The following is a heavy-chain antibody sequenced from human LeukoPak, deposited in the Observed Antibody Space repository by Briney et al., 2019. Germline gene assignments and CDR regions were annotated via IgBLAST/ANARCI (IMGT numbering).Heavy chain of an antibody. V-gene: IGHV3-48*03. CDR1: GFTFSSHE. CDR2: ISTSGSTT. J-gene: IGHJ5*02. D-gene: IGHD2-2*03. CDR3: ARDVGGYCSSTSCYLGWFDP. Sequence: GGSLRLSCAASGFTFSSHEMNWVRQAPGKGLEWVAHISTSGSTTFYADSVKGRFTISRDNAKNSLYLQMNSLRAEDTAVYYCARDVGGYCSSTSCYLGWFDPWGQGTLVTVSS.